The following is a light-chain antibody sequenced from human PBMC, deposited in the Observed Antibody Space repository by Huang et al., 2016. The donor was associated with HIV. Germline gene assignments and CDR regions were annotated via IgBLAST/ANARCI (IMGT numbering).Light chain of an antibody. CDR1: QSVKNK. CDR3: QQYNDWPRT. J-gene: IGKJ2*01. CDR2: GAS. Sequence: ELVMTQSPATMSVSPGERATLSCRASQSVKNKVAWYQQRAGQPPRLLIHGASTRANGIPTRFSGSGSGTEFTLTISSLQSDDFAVYDCQQYNDWPRTLGQGTKLEIK. V-gene: IGKV3-15*01.